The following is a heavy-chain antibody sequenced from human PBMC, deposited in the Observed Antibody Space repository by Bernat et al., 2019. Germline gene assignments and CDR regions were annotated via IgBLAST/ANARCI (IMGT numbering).Heavy chain of an antibody. J-gene: IGHJ4*02. Sequence: QLQLQESGPGLVKPSETLSLTCTVSGGSISSSSYYWGWIRQPPGKGLEWIGSIYYSGTTYYNPSLKSRVTISVDTSKNQFSLKLRSGTAADTAVYYCARQAGYYYGSGTYYNGNFDYWGQGTLVNVSS. CDR1: GGSISSSSYY. V-gene: IGHV4-39*01. CDR2: IYYSGTT. D-gene: IGHD3-10*01. CDR3: ARQAGYYYGSGTYYNGNFDY.